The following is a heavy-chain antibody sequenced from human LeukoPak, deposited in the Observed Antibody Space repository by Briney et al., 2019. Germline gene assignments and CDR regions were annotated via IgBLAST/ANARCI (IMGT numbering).Heavy chain of an antibody. J-gene: IGHJ6*03. CDR2: TYNDGSTT. CDR1: GFTFSKYW. V-gene: IGHV3-74*03. D-gene: IGHD1-26*01. CDR3: ARAGQYSGTYDFYYMDV. Sequence: GGSLRLSCAASGFTFSKYWMHWVRHAPGKGLVWVSRTYNDGSTTTYADSVKGRFTISRDNAKNTLFLQMNSLRAEDTAVYYCARAGQYSGTYDFYYMDVWGKGTSVTISS.